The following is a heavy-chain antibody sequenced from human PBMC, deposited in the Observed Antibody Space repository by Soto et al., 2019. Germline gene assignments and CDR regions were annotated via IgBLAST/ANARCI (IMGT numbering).Heavy chain of an antibody. J-gene: IGHJ5*01. V-gene: IGHV3-23*01. Sequence: EVQLLESGGGLVQPGGSLRLSCAASGFGFTKFAMAWVRQAPGKGLEWVSGISGSGGSANYADSVKGRFTISKDNSKDTLYLQMDSLSPDDTAVYYCVKGSQWLVLGCRFDSWGQGTLVTVSS. CDR1: GFGFTKFA. CDR2: ISGSGGSA. D-gene: IGHD6-19*01. CDR3: VKGSQWLVLGCRFDS.